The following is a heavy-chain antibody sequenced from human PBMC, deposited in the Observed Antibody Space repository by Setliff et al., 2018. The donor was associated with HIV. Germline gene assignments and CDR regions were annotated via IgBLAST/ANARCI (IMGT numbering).Heavy chain of an antibody. J-gene: IGHJ5*02. CDR3: ARHGYSSTWYKGGNWFDP. V-gene: IGHV4-39*01. Sequence: SQTLSLTCTVSGGSICSSSYYWGWIRQPPGKGLEWIGSIYYSGSTYYNPSLKSRVTISVDTSKSQFSLKLSSVTAADTAVYYCARHGYSSTWYKGGNWFDPWGQGILVTVSS. CDR1: GGSICSSSYY. CDR2: IYYSGST. D-gene: IGHD6-13*01.